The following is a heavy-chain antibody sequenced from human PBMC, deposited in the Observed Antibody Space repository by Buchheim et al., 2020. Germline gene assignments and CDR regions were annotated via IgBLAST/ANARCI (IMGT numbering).Heavy chain of an antibody. J-gene: IGHJ4*02. CDR2: INHSGST. V-gene: IGHV4-34*01. Sequence: QVQLQQWGAGLLKPSETLSLTCAVYGGSFSGYYWSWIRQPPGKGLEWIGEINHSGSTNYNPSLKSRVTISVDTSKNPFSLKLSSVTAADTAVYYCARGPVYYDSSGYYRYWGQGTL. CDR3: ARGPVYYDSSGYYRY. D-gene: IGHD3-22*01. CDR1: GGSFSGYY.